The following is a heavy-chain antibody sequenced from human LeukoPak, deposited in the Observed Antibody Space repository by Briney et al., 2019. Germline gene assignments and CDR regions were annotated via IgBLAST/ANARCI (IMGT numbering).Heavy chain of an antibody. D-gene: IGHD2-2*01. V-gene: IGHV1-8*01. CDR2: MNPNSGNT. Sequence: ASVKVSCKASGYTFTSYDINWVRQATGQGLEWMGWMNPNSGNTGYAQKFQGRVTMTRNTSIGTAYMELSSLRSEDTAVYYCARDGKFCSTTNCYLRKDHWFDPWGQGTLVTVSS. J-gene: IGHJ5*02. CDR1: GYTFTSYD. CDR3: ARDGKFCSTTNCYLRKDHWFDP.